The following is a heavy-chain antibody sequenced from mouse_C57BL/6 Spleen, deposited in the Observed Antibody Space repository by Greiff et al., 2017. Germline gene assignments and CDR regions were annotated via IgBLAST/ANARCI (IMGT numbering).Heavy chain of an antibody. Sequence: QVQLQQPGAELVRPGSSVKLSCKASGYTFTSYWMHWVKQRHIQGLERTGHIDPSDSETHYNQKFKDKATLTVDKSSSTAYMQLSSLTSEASAVYYCARRGNSSGDDYWGQGTTLTVSS. D-gene: IGHD3-2*02. J-gene: IGHJ2*01. CDR3: ARRGNSSGDDY. V-gene: IGHV1-52*01. CDR1: GYTFTSYW. CDR2: IDPSDSET.